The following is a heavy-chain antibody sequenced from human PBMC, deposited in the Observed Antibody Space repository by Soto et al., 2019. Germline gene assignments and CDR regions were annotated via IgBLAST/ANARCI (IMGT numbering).Heavy chain of an antibody. D-gene: IGHD3-16*01. CDR1: GVSLSTNEVG. J-gene: IGHJ3*02. V-gene: IGHV2-5*02. Sequence: QITLKESGPTLVKPTQTLTVTCTFSGVSLSTNEVGVGWIRQPPGKALEWLALIHWDEDKRYKPSLKSRLTITKDTSKNQMVLTITNMDPVDTATYYCAHIRPIGGDGFDIWGQGTMVAVSS. CDR2: IHWDEDK. CDR3: AHIRPIGGDGFDI.